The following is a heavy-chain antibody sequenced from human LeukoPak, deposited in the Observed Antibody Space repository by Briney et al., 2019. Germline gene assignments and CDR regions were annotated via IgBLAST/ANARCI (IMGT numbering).Heavy chain of an antibody. CDR3: ARDPGYCRSTTCYGGAFNI. J-gene: IGHJ3*02. CDR1: GESFSGYY. D-gene: IGHD2-2*01. Sequence: PSETLSLTCAVSGESFSGYYWSWIRQSPGKGLEWIGEVHHSGSTNYNPSLKSRVTISADTSKNQFSLNLTSVTAADTAVYYCARDPGYCRSTTCYGGAFNIWGQGTMVTVSS. CDR2: VHHSGST. V-gene: IGHV4-34*01.